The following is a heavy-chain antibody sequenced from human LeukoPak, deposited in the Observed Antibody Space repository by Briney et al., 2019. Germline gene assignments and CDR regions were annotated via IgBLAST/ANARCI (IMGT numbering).Heavy chain of an antibody. CDR3: ARLRCRGGSCYSVWDF. CDR1: GYNFATYW. Sequence: GESLKISCQGSGYNFATYWISWVRQMPGKGLEWMGMIDPSDSYTNYSPSFQGHVTISSDKSISTAYLQWSSLKASDTAIYYCARLRCRGGSCYSVWDFWGQGTLVTVPS. D-gene: IGHD2-15*01. CDR2: IDPSDSYT. J-gene: IGHJ4*02. V-gene: IGHV5-10-1*01.